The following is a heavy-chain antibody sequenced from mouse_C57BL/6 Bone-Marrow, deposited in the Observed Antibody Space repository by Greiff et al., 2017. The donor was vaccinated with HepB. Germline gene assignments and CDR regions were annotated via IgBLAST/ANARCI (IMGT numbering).Heavy chain of an antibody. CDR1: GFTFSSYA. Sequence: EVKLQESGGGLVKPGGSLKLSCAASGFTFSSYALSWVRQTPEKRLEWVATISDGGSYTYYPDNVKGRFTISRDNAKNNLYLQMNHLKSEDTAMYYCARAGDGYYVAMDYWGQGTSVTVSS. CDR3: ARAGDGYYVAMDY. D-gene: IGHD2-3*01. J-gene: IGHJ4*01. CDR2: ISDGGSYT. V-gene: IGHV5-4*03.